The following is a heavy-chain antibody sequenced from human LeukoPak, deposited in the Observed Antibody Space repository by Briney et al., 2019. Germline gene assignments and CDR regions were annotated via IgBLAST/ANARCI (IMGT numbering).Heavy chain of an antibody. CDR1: GLTFSSHW. V-gene: IGHV3-74*01. CDR3: AKKRYSYGPTPDFDY. Sequence: PGGSLRLSCAASGLTFSSHWMHWVRQAPGKGLVWVSRITNDGSSTTYADSVKGRFTISRDNAKNMLYLQVNSLRAEDTAVYYCAKKRYSYGPTPDFDYWGQGTLVTVSS. CDR2: ITNDGSST. J-gene: IGHJ4*02. D-gene: IGHD5-18*01.